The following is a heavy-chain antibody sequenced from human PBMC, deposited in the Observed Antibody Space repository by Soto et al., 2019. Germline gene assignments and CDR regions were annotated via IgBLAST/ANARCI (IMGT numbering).Heavy chain of an antibody. J-gene: IGHJ6*02. Sequence: QVQLVESGGGVVQPGRSLRLSCAASGFTFSSYGMHWVRQAPGKGLEWVAVISFDGSHNYYSDSVKGRFTISRDNSRNTLYLQMNSLRAEDTAVYYCAKESELPQGYFCYGVDVWGQGTTVTVSS. V-gene: IGHV3-30*18. CDR1: GFTFSSYG. D-gene: IGHD1-26*01. CDR3: AKESELPQGYFCYGVDV. CDR2: ISFDGSHN.